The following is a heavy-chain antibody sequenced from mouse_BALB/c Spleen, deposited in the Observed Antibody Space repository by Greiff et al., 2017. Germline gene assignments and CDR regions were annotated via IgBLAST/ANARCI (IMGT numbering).Heavy chain of an antibody. V-gene: IGHV5-6-5*01. CDR3: ARDHAMDY. CDR2: ISSGGST. J-gene: IGHJ4*01. CDR1: GFTFSSYA. Sequence: EVHLVESGGGLVKPGGSLKLSCAASGFTFSSYAMSWVRQTPEKRLEWVASISSGGSTYYPDSVKGRFTISRDNARNILYLQMSSLRSEDTAMYYCARDHAMDYWGQGTSVTVSS.